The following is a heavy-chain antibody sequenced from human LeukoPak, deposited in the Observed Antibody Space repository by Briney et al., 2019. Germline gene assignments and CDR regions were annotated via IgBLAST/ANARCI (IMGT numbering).Heavy chain of an antibody. V-gene: IGHV5-51*01. Sequence: GESLKISCKGSGYIFTSYWIGRVRQMPGKGLEWMGIIYPGDSDTRYSPSFQGQVTISADKSISTAYLQWSSLKASDTAMYYCARALLWFGESHYGMDVWGQGTTVTVSS. D-gene: IGHD3-10*01. J-gene: IGHJ6*02. CDR3: ARALLWFGESHYGMDV. CDR1: GYIFTSYW. CDR2: IYPGDSDT.